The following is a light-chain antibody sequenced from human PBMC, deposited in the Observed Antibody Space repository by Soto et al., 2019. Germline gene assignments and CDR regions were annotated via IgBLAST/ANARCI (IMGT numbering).Light chain of an antibody. Sequence: QSALTQPPSASGSPGQSVTISCTGTSSDVGGDNYVSWYQQHPGKAPKLMIYEVSKRPSGVPDRFSGSKSGNTASLTVSGLQAEDEGDYYCSSYAGSNLVVFGGGTKLTVL. CDR3: SSYAGSNLVV. J-gene: IGLJ2*01. CDR1: SSDVGGDNY. CDR2: EVS. V-gene: IGLV2-8*01.